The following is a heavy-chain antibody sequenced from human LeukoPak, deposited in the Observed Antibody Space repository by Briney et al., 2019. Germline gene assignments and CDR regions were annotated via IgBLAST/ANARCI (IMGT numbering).Heavy chain of an antibody. Sequence: SETMSLTCTVSGGSISSYYWSWIRQPPGKGLEWIGYIYYSGSTNYNPSLKSRVTISVDTSKNQFSLKLSSVTAADTAVYYCAREMVRGGGAWFDPWGQGTLVTVSS. V-gene: IGHV4-59*01. CDR2: IYYSGST. D-gene: IGHD3-10*01. CDR3: AREMVRGGGAWFDP. CDR1: GGSISSYY. J-gene: IGHJ5*02.